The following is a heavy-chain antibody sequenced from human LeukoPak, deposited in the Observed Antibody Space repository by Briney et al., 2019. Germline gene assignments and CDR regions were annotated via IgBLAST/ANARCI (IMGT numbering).Heavy chain of an antibody. V-gene: IGHV3-23*01. CDR3: TVQVPSDGDPNYYYYYYYMDV. CDR2: ISGSGGSI. J-gene: IGHJ6*03. Sequence: GGSLRLSCAASGFTFSSYAMSWVRQAPGKGLEWVSAISGSGGSIYYADSVKGRFTISRDNSKNTLYLQMNSLRAEDTAVYYCTVQVPSDGDPNYYYYYYYMDVWGKGTTVTVSS. CDR1: GFTFSSYA. D-gene: IGHD4-17*01.